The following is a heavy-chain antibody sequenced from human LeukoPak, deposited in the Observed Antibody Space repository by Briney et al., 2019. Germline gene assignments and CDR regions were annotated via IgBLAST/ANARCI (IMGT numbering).Heavy chain of an antibody. D-gene: IGHD1-26*01. V-gene: IGHV3-23*01. Sequence: PGGSLRLSCAASGFTFSNYAMSWVRQAPGKGLEWVSAIRDSGGSTYYADSVKGRFTISRDNSKNTLYLQMNSLRAEDTAVYYCAKWGPTELSYYFDYWGQGTLVTVSS. CDR2: IRDSGGST. CDR1: GFTFSNYA. CDR3: AKWGPTELSYYFDY. J-gene: IGHJ4*02.